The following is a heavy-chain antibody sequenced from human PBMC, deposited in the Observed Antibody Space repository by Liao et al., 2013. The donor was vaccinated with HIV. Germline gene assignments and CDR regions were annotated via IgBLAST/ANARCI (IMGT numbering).Heavy chain of an antibody. J-gene: IGHJ2*01. CDR1: GGSIRSNFYY. CDR3: ARKGYSYVIPLWYFDL. CDR2: IFYSGST. Sequence: QLQLQESGPGLVKPSETLSVTCTVSGGSIRSNFYYWAWIRQPPGKGLEWIGSIFYSGSTYYNPSLKSRVTISVDTSKNQFSLKLSSVTAADTAVYYCARKGYSYVIPLWYFDLWGRGTLVTVSS. D-gene: IGHD5-18*01. V-gene: IGHV4-39*07.